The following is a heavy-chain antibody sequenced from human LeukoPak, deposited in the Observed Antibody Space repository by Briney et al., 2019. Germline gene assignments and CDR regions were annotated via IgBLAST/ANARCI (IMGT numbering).Heavy chain of an antibody. CDR3: AGSHDYGDYYFDY. CDR2: INHSGST. Sequence: PPETLSLTCAVYGGSFSGYYWSWIRQPPGKGLEWIGEINHSGSTNYNPSLKSRVTISVDTSKNQFSLKLSSVTAADTAVYYCAGSHDYGDYYFDYRGQGTLVTVSS. V-gene: IGHV4-34*01. D-gene: IGHD4-17*01. J-gene: IGHJ4*02. CDR1: GGSFSGYY.